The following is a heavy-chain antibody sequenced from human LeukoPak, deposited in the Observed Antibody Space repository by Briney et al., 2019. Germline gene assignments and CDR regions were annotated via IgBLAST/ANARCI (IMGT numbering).Heavy chain of an antibody. Sequence: GGSLRLSCAASGFSFSIYFMNWVPQAPGKGLEWVSSISLTSEYIHYADPVRGRFASCRDNATDSVYLQMNRLRAEDTVVYFCAGGGDFDYWGQGILVTVSA. J-gene: IGHJ4*02. CDR1: GFSFSIYF. D-gene: IGHD3-16*01. V-gene: IGHV3-21*01. CDR2: ISLTSEYI. CDR3: AGGGDFDY.